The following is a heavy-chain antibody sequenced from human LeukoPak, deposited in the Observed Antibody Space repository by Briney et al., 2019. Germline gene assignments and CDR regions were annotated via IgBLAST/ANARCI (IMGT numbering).Heavy chain of an antibody. J-gene: IGHJ4*02. Sequence: GGSLRLSCAASGFTFSSYAMHWVRQAPGKGLEWVAVISYDGSNKYYADSVKGRFTISRDNSKNTLYLQMNSLRAEDTAVYYCASLNHAITRDYWGQGTLVTVSS. CDR2: ISYDGSNK. D-gene: IGHD3-3*01. CDR3: ASLNHAITRDY. V-gene: IGHV3-30*04. CDR1: GFTFSSYA.